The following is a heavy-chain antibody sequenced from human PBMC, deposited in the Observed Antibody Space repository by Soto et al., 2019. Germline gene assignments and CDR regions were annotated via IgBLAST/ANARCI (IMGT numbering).Heavy chain of an antibody. D-gene: IGHD1-26*01. Sequence: QVHLVQSGAEVRKPGASVKVSCKGSGYTFTTYGITWVRQAPGQGLEWMGWISAHNDNPNYAQKVQGRVTVTRDTSTSTAYMELRNLGSDDTAVYYCARGRYGDYWGQGALVTVSS. CDR3: ARGRYGDY. V-gene: IGHV1-18*01. CDR1: GYTFTTYG. CDR2: ISAHNDNP. J-gene: IGHJ4*02.